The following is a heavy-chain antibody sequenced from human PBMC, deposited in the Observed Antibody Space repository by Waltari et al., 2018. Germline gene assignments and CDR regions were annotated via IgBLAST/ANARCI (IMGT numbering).Heavy chain of an antibody. J-gene: IGHJ3*01. Sequence: GWLRQPPGQGLEWIGTMSYSGATYSSPSLQSRVTISRDTSKNQLSLKLGSVTAADTAIYYCATYIGASIGTAAFDVWGQGTKVTVSS. V-gene: IGHV4-39*01. CDR3: ATYIGASIGTAAFDV. D-gene: IGHD5-12*01. CDR2: MSYSGAT.